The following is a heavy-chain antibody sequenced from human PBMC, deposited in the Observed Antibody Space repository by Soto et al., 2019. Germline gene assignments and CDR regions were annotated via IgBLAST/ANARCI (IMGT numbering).Heavy chain of an antibody. CDR2: IWYDGSNR. J-gene: IGHJ4*02. CDR1: GFTFSSDG. V-gene: IGHV3-33*01. Sequence: QVQLVESGGGVVQPGRSLRLSSAASGFTFSSDGMHWVRQAPGKGLEWVAGIWYDGSNRYYADSVKGRFTISRDNSKNTLYLQMISLRAEDTAVYDCARDYHRYYGSVSYSTYYFDYWGQGTLVTVSS. CDR3: ARDYHRYYGSVSYSTYYFDY. D-gene: IGHD3-10*01.